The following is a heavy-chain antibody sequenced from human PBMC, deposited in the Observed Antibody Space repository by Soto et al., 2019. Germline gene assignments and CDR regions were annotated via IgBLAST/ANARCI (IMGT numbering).Heavy chain of an antibody. CDR2: IYYSGST. CDR3: ARDGRGYSYGIDY. D-gene: IGHD5-18*01. Sequence: KPSETLSLTCTVSCGSISSGDYYWSWIRQPPGKGLEWIGYIYYSGSTYYNPSLKSRVTISVDTSKNQFSLKLSSVTAADTAVYYCARDGRGYSYGIDYWGQGTLVTVS. CDR1: CGSISSGDYY. J-gene: IGHJ4*02. V-gene: IGHV4-30-4*01.